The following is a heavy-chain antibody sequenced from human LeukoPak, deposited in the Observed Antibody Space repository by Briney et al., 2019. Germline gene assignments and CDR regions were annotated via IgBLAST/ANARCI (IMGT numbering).Heavy chain of an antibody. J-gene: IGHJ4*02. D-gene: IGHD3-10*01. CDR1: GFTFSSYW. CDR2: IEEDAAES. V-gene: IGHV3-7*01. CDR3: VRDRGWYHFDL. Sequence: GGSLRLSCAASGFTFSSYWMTWIRQAPGKGLEWVAHIEEDAAESRSVDSVKGRFTISRDNTKNSLFLQLNSLRAEDTAVYYCVRDRGWYHFDLWGQGTLVTVSS.